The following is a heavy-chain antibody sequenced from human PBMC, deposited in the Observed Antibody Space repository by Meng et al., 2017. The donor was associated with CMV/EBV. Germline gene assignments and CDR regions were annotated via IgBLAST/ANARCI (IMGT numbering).Heavy chain of an antibody. CDR2: INPSGGST. J-gene: IGHJ6*02. CDR1: GYTSTSYY. Sequence: ASVKVSCKASGYTSTSYYMHWVRQAPGQGLEWMGIINPSGGSTSYAQKFQGRVTMTRDTSTSTVYMELSSLRSEDTAVYYCARTAVPPYYYDSSGYSMDVWGQGTTVTVSS. D-gene: IGHD3-22*01. V-gene: IGHV1-46*01. CDR3: ARTAVPPYYYDSSGYSMDV.